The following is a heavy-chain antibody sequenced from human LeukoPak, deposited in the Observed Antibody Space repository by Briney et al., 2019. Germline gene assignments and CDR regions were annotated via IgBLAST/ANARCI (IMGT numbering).Heavy chain of an antibody. CDR1: GFTSSSYA. Sequence: GGSLRLSCAASGFTSSSYAMHWVRQAPGKGLEYVSAISSNGGSTYYANSVKGRFTISRDNSKNTLYLQMGSLRAEDMAVYYCARGHGDYAFDYWGQGTLVTVSS. D-gene: IGHD4-17*01. CDR3: ARGHGDYAFDY. V-gene: IGHV3-64*01. J-gene: IGHJ4*02. CDR2: ISSNGGST.